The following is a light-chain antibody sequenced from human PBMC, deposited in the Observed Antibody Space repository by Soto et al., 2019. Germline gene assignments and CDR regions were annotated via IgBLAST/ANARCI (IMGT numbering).Light chain of an antibody. Sequence: EIVLTQSPGTLSLSPGERATLSCRASQSVSSSYLAWYQQKPGQAPRLLIYGASSRATGIPDRFSGSGSGTDFTLTIIGLENDALALYYCQHYARTLPTFGGGTKVDIK. CDR1: QSVSSSY. CDR3: QHYARTLPT. J-gene: IGKJ4*01. CDR2: GAS. V-gene: IGKV3-20*01.